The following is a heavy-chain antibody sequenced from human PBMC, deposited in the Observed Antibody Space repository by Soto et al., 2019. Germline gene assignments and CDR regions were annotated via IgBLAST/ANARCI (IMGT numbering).Heavy chain of an antibody. J-gene: IGHJ5*02. Sequence: PSETLSLACTVSGDSISVYYWNWIRQSPGKGLEWIGYISYSGTTKYNPSLKSRVTISVDTSKNQFSLKLSSVTAADTAVYYCARSRRNYFDPWGQGTLVTVSS. V-gene: IGHV4-59*01. CDR1: GDSISVYY. CDR2: ISYSGTT. CDR3: ARSRRNYFDP.